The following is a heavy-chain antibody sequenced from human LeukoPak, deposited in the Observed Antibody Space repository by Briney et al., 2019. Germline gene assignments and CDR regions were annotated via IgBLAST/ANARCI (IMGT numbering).Heavy chain of an antibody. D-gene: IGHD3-3*01. V-gene: IGHV1-18*01. J-gene: IGHJ5*02. CDR1: GYTFTSYG. CDR2: ISAYNGNT. CDR3: ARVGQLRFLEWPPRRYWFDP. Sequence: ASVKVSCKASGYTFTSYGISWVRQAPGQGLEWMGWISAYNGNTNYAQKLQGRVTMTTDTSTSTAYMELRSLGSDDTAVYYCARVGQLRFLEWPPRRYWFDPWGQGTLVTVSS.